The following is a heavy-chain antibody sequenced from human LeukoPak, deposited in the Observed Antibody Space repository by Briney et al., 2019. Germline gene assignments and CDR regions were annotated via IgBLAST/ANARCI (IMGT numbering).Heavy chain of an antibody. J-gene: IGHJ4*02. CDR3: ARDFRDIVVVVAEEDY. Sequence: GGSLRLSCAASGFTFSSYSMNWVRQAPGKGLEWVSSISSSSSYIYYADSVKGRFTISRDNAKNSLYLQMNSLRAEDTAVYYCARDFRDIVVVVAEEDYWGQGTLVTVSS. D-gene: IGHD2-15*01. CDR2: ISSSSSYI. CDR1: GFTFSSYS. V-gene: IGHV3-21*01.